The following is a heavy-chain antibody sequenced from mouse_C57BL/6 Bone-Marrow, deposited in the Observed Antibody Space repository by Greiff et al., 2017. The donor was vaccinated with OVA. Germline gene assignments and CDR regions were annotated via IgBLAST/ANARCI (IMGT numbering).Heavy chain of an antibody. Sequence: QVQLQQPGAELVKPGASVKLSCKASGYTFTSYWMQWVKQRPGQGLEWIGEIDPSDSYTNYNQKFKGKATLTVDTSSSTAYMQLSSLTSEDSAVYYCARGSNYVDYAMDYWGQGTSVTVSA. J-gene: IGHJ4*01. V-gene: IGHV1-50*01. D-gene: IGHD2-5*01. CDR3: ARGSNYVDYAMDY. CDR1: GYTFTSYW. CDR2: IDPSDSYT.